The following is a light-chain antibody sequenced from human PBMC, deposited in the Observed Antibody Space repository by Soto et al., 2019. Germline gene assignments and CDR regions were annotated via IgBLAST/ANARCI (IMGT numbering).Light chain of an antibody. CDR1: QSVLYSSNNKNY. V-gene: IGKV4-1*01. CDR2: WAS. CDR3: QQYYTNALT. J-gene: IGKJ4*01. Sequence: DIVMTQSTDSLAVSLGERATINCKSSQSVLYSSNNKNYLAWYQQKPGQPPKLLIYWASTRESGVPDRFSGSGSGTDFTLTISSLQAEDVAVYYCQQYYTNALTFGGGTKVGVK.